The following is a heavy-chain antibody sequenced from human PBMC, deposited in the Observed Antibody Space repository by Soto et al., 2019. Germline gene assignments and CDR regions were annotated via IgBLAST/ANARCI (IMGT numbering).Heavy chain of an antibody. CDR2: IVVGSGNT. CDR3: AAESPNIVGGFDY. D-gene: IGHD1-26*01. J-gene: IGHJ4*02. Sequence: SVKVSCKASGFTFTSSAVQWVRQARGQRLEWIGWIVVGSGNTDYAQKFQERVTITRDMSTSTAYMELSSLRSEDTAVYYCAAESPNIVGGFDYWGQGTLVTVSS. CDR1: GFTFTSSA. V-gene: IGHV1-58*01.